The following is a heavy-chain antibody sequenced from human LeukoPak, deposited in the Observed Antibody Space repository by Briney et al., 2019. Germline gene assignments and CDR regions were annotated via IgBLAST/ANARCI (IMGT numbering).Heavy chain of an antibody. Sequence: GGSLRLSCAASGFTFSSYDMHWVRQATGKGLEWVSAIGTAGDTYYPGSVKGRFTISRENAKNSLYLQMNSLRAGDTAVYYCARGMGIVGATSDYWGQGTLVTVSS. D-gene: IGHD1-26*01. J-gene: IGHJ4*02. V-gene: IGHV3-13*01. CDR3: ARGMGIVGATSDY. CDR2: IGTAGDT. CDR1: GFTFSSYD.